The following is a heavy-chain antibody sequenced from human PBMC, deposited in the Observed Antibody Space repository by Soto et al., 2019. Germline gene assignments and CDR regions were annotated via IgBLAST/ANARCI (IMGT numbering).Heavy chain of an antibody. J-gene: IGHJ4*02. CDR2: ISAHNGKT. D-gene: IGHD5-18*01. Sequence: QVQLVQSGAEVKKPGASVKVSCKTSGYIFSSYDISWVREAPGQGLEWMGWISAHNGKTNYPQKLQGRVTMTTDTSTSTAYMELRSLRSYDTAVYFCARVDTAMVTASYWGQGTLVTVSS. CDR1: GYIFSSYD. CDR3: ARVDTAMVTASY. V-gene: IGHV1-18*01.